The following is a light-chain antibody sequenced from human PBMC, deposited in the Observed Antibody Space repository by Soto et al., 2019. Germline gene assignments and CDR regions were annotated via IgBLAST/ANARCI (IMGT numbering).Light chain of an antibody. CDR3: QQSYSTPHT. V-gene: IGKV4-1*01. Sequence: SVRAQSPDSLAGSLGERATIKCKASQSVLSSANNKNYLAWYQQKPGQPPKLLIYSASTRQSGVPARFSGSGSGTDFTLTIRSLQAEDVAVYYCQQSYSTPHTFGEGTMVDIK. J-gene: IGKJ4*02. CDR2: SAS. CDR1: QSVLSSANNKNY.